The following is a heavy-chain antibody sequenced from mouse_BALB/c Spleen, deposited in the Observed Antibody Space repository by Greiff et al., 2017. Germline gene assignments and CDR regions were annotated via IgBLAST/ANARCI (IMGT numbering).Heavy chain of an antibody. V-gene: IGHV1S29*02. Sequence: VQLQQSGPELVKPGASVKISCKASGYTFTDYNMHWVKQSHGKSLEWIGYIYPYNGGTGYNQKFKSKATLTVDNSSSTAYMELRSLTSEDSAVYYCARGDYPAWFAYWGQGTLVTVSA. CDR3: ARGDYPAWFAY. J-gene: IGHJ3*01. CDR2: IYPYNGGT. CDR1: GYTFTDYN. D-gene: IGHD2-4*01.